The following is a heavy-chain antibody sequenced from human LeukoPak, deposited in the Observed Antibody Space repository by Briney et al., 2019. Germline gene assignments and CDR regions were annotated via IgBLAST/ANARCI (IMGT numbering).Heavy chain of an antibody. J-gene: IGHJ3*02. CDR1: GGSISSYY. Sequence: TSETLSLTCTVSGGSISSYYWSWIRQPPGKGLEWIGYIYYSGSTNYNPSLKSRVTISVDTSKNQFSLKLSSVTAADTAVYCCARVERLTAFDIWGQGTMVTVSS. CDR2: IYYSGST. CDR3: ARVERLTAFDI. D-gene: IGHD1-1*01. V-gene: IGHV4-59*01.